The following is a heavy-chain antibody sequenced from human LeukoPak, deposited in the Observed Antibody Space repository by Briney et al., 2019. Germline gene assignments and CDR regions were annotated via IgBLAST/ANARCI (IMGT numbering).Heavy chain of an antibody. V-gene: IGHV1-69*06. Sequence: SVKVSCKASGGTFSSYAISWVRQAPGQGLEWMGGIIPIFGTANYAQKLQGRVTITADKSTSTAYMELSSLRSEDTAVYYCARASSSGWNTIDYWGQGTLVTVSS. CDR1: GGTFSSYA. D-gene: IGHD6-19*01. CDR2: IIPIFGTA. CDR3: ARASSSGWNTIDY. J-gene: IGHJ4*02.